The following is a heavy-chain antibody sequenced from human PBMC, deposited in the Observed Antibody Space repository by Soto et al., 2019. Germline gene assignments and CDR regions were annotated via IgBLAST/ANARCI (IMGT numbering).Heavy chain of an antibody. CDR2: ISWNGGDE. V-gene: IGHV3-9*01. D-gene: IGHD6-13*01. CDR1: GFALDDFA. CDR3: AKDILGQMVPHTFHV. Sequence: GGSLRLSCAASGFALDDFAMHWVRQPPGKGLEWVAGISWNGGDEGYADSVKGRFTVSRDNSKNYVYLQMNSLSTEDTALYFCAKDILGQMVPHTFHVWAQGTMVTVSS. J-gene: IGHJ3*01.